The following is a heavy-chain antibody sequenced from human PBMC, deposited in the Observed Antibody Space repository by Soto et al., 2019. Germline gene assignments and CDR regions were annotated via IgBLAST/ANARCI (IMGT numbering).Heavy chain of an antibody. Sequence: EVQVLESGGGLVQPGGSLRLSCAAPGFTFSDFAMSWVRQAPGKGLEWVSRIYGGGNGPHYADSVKGRVTISRDNSKNTLYLQMNSLRAEDTAVYYCAKMEGMDPWAYSFDYWGQGNLVTVSS. V-gene: IGHV3-23*01. J-gene: IGHJ4*02. CDR2: IYGGGNGP. D-gene: IGHD2-2*03. CDR3: AKMEGMDPWAYSFDY. CDR1: GFTFSDFA.